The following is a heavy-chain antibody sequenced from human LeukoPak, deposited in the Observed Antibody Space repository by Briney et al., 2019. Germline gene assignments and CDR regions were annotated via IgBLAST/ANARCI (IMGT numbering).Heavy chain of an antibody. Sequence: PSETLSLTCAVYGGSFSGYYWSWIRQPPGKGLEWIGEINHSGSTNYNPSLKSRVTLSVDTSKNQFSLKLSSVTAADTAVYYCARGPYCSSTSCYGSWFDPWGQGTLVTVSS. V-gene: IGHV4-34*01. J-gene: IGHJ5*02. CDR3: ARGPYCSSTSCYGSWFDP. CDR2: INHSGST. CDR1: GGSFSGYY. D-gene: IGHD2-2*01.